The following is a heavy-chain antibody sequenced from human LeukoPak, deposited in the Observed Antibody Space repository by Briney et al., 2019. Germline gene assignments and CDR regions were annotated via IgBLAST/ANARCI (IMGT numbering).Heavy chain of an antibody. J-gene: IGHJ6*02. CDR1: GGSVSSGSYY. V-gene: IGHV4-61*01. D-gene: IGHD3-16*01. CDR2: IYYSGST. Sequence: SETLSLTCTVSGGSVSSGSYYWSWIRQPPGKGLEWIGYIYYSGSTNYNPSLKSRVTISIDTSKNQFSPKLSSVTAADTAVYYCARKGVPFYYGMDVWGQGTTVTVSS. CDR3: ARKGVPFYYGMDV.